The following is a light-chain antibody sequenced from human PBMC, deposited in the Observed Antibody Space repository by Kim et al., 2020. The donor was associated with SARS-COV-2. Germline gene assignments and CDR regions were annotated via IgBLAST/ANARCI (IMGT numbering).Light chain of an antibody. J-gene: IGLJ2*01. CDR1: TQSFTIRHH. V-gene: IGLV7-46*01. Sequence: TFTLTFHSSTQSFTIRHHPYWFQQKPGQAPRTMIYDTSNKHSWTPARLSGSLLGGKAALTLSGALPEDEAEYYCLLYYDGYRIFGGGTQLTVL. CDR3: LLYYDGYRI. CDR2: DTS.